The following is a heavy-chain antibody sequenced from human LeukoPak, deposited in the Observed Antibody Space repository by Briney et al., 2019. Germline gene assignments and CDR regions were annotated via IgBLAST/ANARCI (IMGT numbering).Heavy chain of an antibody. V-gene: IGHV4-4*07. CDR2: IYTSGST. CDR3: AKDPYSSGPYYFDY. J-gene: IGHJ4*02. CDR1: GGSISSYY. Sequence: SETLSLTCTVSGGSISSYYWSWIRQPAGKGLEWIGRIYTSGSTNYNPSLKSRVTISVDKSKSQFSLKLSSVTAADTAVYYCAKDPYSSGPYYFDYWGQGTLVTVSS. D-gene: IGHD6-19*01.